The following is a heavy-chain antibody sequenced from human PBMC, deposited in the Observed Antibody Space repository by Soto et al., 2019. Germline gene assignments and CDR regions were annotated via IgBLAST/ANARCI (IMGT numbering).Heavy chain of an antibody. CDR3: ARDLSKSEDISVAGTFDY. D-gene: IGHD6-19*01. CDR2: ISYDGSNK. CDR1: GFTFSSYA. J-gene: IGHJ4*02. Sequence: QVQLVESGGGVVQPGRSLRLSCAASGFTFSSYAMHWVRQAPGKGLEWVAVISYDGSNKYYADSVKGRFTISRDNSKNTRYLQMNSLRAKDTAVYYGARDLSKSEDISVAGTFDYWGQGTLVTVSS. V-gene: IGHV3-30-3*01.